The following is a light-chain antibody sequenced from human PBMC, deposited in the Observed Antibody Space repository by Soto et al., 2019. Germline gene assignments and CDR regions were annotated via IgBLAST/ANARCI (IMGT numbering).Light chain of an antibody. Sequence: IVLTQSPGTLSLSPGDRATLSCRASQSVSSSDFARYQQKPGQAPRLLIYGASTRATGITDRFSGCGCGTDFTLSISRLEPEDCAVYYGQQYGGSTLYTFGQGTNLEIK. J-gene: IGKJ2*01. CDR3: QQYGGSTLYT. V-gene: IGKV3-20*01. CDR1: QSVSSSD. CDR2: GAS.